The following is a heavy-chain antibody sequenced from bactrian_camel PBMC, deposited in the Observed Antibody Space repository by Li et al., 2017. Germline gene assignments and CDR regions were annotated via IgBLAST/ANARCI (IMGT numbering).Heavy chain of an antibody. D-gene: IGHD5*01. CDR1: GFTFSTAS. CDR2: VYSDGSVT. CDR3: TTDFSGEDDSIGDFGY. V-gene: IGHV3S6*01. Sequence: GGNLVQPGGYLRLSCAASGFTFSTASMYWVCQAPGKGLEWVSSVYSDGSVTYYADSVKGRFTISRDNANNMVYLQMNSLNPEDTALYYCTTDFSGEDDSIGDFGYWGQGTQVTVS. J-gene: IGHJ6*01.